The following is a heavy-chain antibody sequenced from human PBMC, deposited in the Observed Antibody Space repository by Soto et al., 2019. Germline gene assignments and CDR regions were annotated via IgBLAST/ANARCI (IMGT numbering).Heavy chain of an antibody. CDR1: GFTFSSYS. CDR3: ARSIPYCSSTSCVDYYYYYMDV. CDR2: ISSSSSTI. D-gene: IGHD2-2*01. Sequence: GGSLRLSCAASGFTFSSYSMNWVRQAPGKGLEWVSYISSSSSTIYYADSVKGRFTISRDNAKNSLYLQMNSLRAEDTAVYYCARSIPYCSSTSCVDYYYYYMDVWGKGTTVTVSS. V-gene: IGHV3-48*01. J-gene: IGHJ6*03.